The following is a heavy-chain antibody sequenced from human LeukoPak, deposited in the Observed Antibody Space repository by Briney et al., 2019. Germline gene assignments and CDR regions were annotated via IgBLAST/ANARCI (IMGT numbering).Heavy chain of an antibody. CDR3: ARHRIIAAIGAFDS. CDR1: GGSISSSSYY. CDR2: IYYSGST. J-gene: IGHJ4*02. V-gene: IGHV4-39*01. Sequence: SETLSLTCTVSGGSISSSSYYWGWIRQPPGKGLEWIGSIYYSGSTYYNPSLKSRVTISVDTSKNQFSLNLSSVTAADTAVYYCARHRIIAAIGAFDSWGQGALVTVSS. D-gene: IGHD6-6*01.